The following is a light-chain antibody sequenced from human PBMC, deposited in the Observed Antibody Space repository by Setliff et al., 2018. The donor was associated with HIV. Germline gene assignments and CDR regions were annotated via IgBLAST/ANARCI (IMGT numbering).Light chain of an antibody. CDR1: SSNIANNY. V-gene: IGLV1-51*01. CDR3: ATWDTSLRAVM. CDR2: DNN. J-gene: IGLJ3*02. Sequence: QSVLTQPPSVSAAPGQKVTISCSGSSSNIANNYVCWYQHLPGTVPKLLVCDNNKRPSEIPDRFSGSRSGTSATLGITGLQTGDEADYYCATWDTSLRAVMFGGGTKVTVL.